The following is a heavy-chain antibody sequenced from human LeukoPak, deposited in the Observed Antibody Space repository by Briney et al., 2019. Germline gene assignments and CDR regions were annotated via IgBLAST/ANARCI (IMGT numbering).Heavy chain of an antibody. J-gene: IGHJ4*02. D-gene: IGHD3-10*01. Sequence: GGSLRLFCAASGFTVSNKYMTWVRQAPGKGLEWVSYISSTGTTIYYADSVKGRFTISRDNAKNSLYLQMNSLRAEHTAVYYCARDIRGLGSCFDYWGQGTLVTVSS. CDR3: ARDIRGLGSCFDY. V-gene: IGHV3-11*04. CDR1: GFTVSNKY. CDR2: ISSTGTTI.